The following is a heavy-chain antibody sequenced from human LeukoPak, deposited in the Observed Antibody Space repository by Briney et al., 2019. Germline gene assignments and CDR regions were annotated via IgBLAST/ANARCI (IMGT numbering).Heavy chain of an antibody. CDR2: INPKSGDT. D-gene: IGHD6-19*01. CDR3: VRELTGGSGD. V-gene: IGHV1-2*02. J-gene: IGHJ4*02. Sequence: ASVKVSCKASGYSFTDYYMHWVRQAPGQTFEWLAWINPKSGDTHYTQKFQGRVTVTTDTSITSVYMELSGLQSDDTAVYYCVRELTGGSGDWGQGTLVTVSS. CDR1: GYSFTDYY.